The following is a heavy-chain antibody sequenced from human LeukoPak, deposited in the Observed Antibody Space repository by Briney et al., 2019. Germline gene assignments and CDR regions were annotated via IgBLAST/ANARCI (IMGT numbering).Heavy chain of an antibody. D-gene: IGHD3-22*01. Sequence: PGGSLRLSCAASGFTFSNNWMHWVRHAPGNGLVWVSRINSDGRTTTYADSVKGRFTISRDNAKNTLYLQMNSLRAEDTAVYYCAMIKEGWGQGTLVTVSS. V-gene: IGHV3-74*01. CDR1: GFTFSNNW. CDR3: AMIKEG. J-gene: IGHJ4*02. CDR2: INSDGRTT.